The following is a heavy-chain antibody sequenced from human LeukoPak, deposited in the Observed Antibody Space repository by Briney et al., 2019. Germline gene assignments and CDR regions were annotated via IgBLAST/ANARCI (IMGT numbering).Heavy chain of an antibody. Sequence: GGSLRLSCAASGFTFSSYAMHWVRQAPGKGLEWVAVISYDGSNKYYADSVKGRFTISRDNSKNTLYLQMNSLRAEDTAVYYCAILAVAGTGFDYWGQGTLVTVSS. J-gene: IGHJ4*02. CDR3: AILAVAGTGFDY. D-gene: IGHD6-19*01. CDR1: GFTFSSYA. CDR2: ISYDGSNK. V-gene: IGHV3-30-3*01.